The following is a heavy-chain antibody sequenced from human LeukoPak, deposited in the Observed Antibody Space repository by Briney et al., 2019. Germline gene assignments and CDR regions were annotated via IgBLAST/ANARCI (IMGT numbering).Heavy chain of an antibody. CDR1: GFTFSNYW. D-gene: IGHD3-10*01. Sequence: GGSLRLSCAASGFTFSNYWMSWVRQAPGKGLEWVGRTRKKVNSYTTEYAASVKGRFTISRDDSKNSLYLQMNSLKTEDTAVYYCARSYGSGTYPFDYWGQGTLVTVSS. CDR2: TRKKVNSYTT. J-gene: IGHJ4*02. V-gene: IGHV3-72*01. CDR3: ARSYGSGTYPFDY.